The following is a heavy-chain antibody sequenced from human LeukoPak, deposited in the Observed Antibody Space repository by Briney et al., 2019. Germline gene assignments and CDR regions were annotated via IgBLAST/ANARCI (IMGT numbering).Heavy chain of an antibody. J-gene: IGHJ4*02. Sequence: GGSLRPSCAASGFTFSSYGMHWVRQAPGKGLEWVAVIWYDGSNKNYADSVKGRFTISRDNSKNTLYLLMDSLRAEDTAVYYCATARNNYDRSGFSALGYWGQGTLVTASS. V-gene: IGHV3-33*01. D-gene: IGHD3-22*01. CDR3: ATARNNYDRSGFSALGY. CDR2: IWYDGSNK. CDR1: GFTFSSYG.